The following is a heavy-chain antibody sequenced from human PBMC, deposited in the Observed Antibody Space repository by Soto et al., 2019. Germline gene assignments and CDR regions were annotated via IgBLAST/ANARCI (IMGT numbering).Heavy chain of an antibody. Sequence: PGGSLRLSCAASGFTVSSNYMSWVRQAPGKGLEWVSVIYSGGSTYYADSVKGRFTISRDNSKNTLYLQMNSLRAEDTAVYYCAESSGYYPGYFQHWGQGTLVTVSS. V-gene: IGHV3-66*01. CDR3: AESSGYYPGYFQH. J-gene: IGHJ1*01. CDR2: IYSGGST. CDR1: GFTVSSNY. D-gene: IGHD3-22*01.